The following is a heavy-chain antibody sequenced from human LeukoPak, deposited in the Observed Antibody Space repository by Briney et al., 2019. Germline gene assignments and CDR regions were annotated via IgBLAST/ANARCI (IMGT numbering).Heavy chain of an antibody. CDR3: AREYYDSSGYYYPPGY. D-gene: IGHD3-22*01. CDR2: SIPILDIA. J-gene: IGHJ4*02. V-gene: IGHV1-69*04. CDR1: GGTFISYP. Sequence: SVKVSCKASGGTFISYPISWVRQAPRQGREWMGRSIPILDIANYAQKFQGRVTITADKSTSTAYMDLSSLRSEDTAVYYCAREYYDSSGYYYPPGYWGQGTLVTVSS.